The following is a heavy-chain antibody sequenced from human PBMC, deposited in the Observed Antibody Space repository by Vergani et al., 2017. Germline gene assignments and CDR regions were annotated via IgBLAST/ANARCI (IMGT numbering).Heavy chain of an antibody. CDR3: ARGIPYYDILTGYSPPYYYYGMDV. J-gene: IGHJ6*02. CDR2: IIPIFGTA. D-gene: IGHD3-9*01. V-gene: IGHV1-69*01. Sequence: QVQLVQSGAEVKKPGSSVKVSCKASGGTFSSYAISWVRQAPGQGLEWMGGIIPIFGTANYAQKFQGRVTITVDESTSTAYMELSSLRSEDTAVYYCARGIPYYDILTGYSPPYYYYGMDVWGQGTTVTVSS. CDR1: GGTFSSYA.